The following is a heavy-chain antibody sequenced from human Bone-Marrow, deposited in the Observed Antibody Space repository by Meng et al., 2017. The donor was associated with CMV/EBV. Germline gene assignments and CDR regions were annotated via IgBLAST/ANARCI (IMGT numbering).Heavy chain of an antibody. Sequence: GGSLRLSCAASGFTFSSYSMNWVRQAPGKGLEWVSSSSSSSSYIYYADSVKGRFTISRDNAKNSLYLQMNSLRAEDTAVYYCARGMVGVPAAIYPTLDYWGQGTLVTVSS. CDR2: SSSSSSYI. D-gene: IGHD2-2*01. CDR3: ARGMVGVPAAIYPTLDY. CDR1: GFTFSSYS. V-gene: IGHV3-21*01. J-gene: IGHJ4*02.